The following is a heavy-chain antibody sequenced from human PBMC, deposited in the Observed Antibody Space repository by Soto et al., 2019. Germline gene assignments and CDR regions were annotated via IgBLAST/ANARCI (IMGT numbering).Heavy chain of an antibody. D-gene: IGHD3-3*01. Sequence: QVQLQESGPGLVKPSETLSLTCTVSGGSISSYYWSWIRQPPGKGLEWIGYIYYSGSTNYNPSLKRRVTISVDTSKNQFSLKLSSVTAADTAVYYCARVSGRFLEWLLPFDPWGQGTLVTVSS. CDR2: IYYSGST. CDR1: GGSISSYY. CDR3: ARVSGRFLEWLLPFDP. V-gene: IGHV4-59*01. J-gene: IGHJ5*02.